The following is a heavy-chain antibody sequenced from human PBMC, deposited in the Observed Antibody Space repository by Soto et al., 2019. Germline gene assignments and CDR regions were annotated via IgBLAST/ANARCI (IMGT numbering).Heavy chain of an antibody. CDR1: GFTFSSYG. V-gene: IGHV3-30*18. D-gene: IGHD3-22*01. Sequence: QVQLVESGGGVVQPGRSLRLSCAASGFTFSSYGMHWVRQAPGKGLEWVAVISYDGSEKYYADSVKGRFIISRDNSKNTLYLQMDSLRAEDTAVFYCAKRGDSSGYPAFFDHWGQGTLVTVSS. CDR2: ISYDGSEK. CDR3: AKRGDSSGYPAFFDH. J-gene: IGHJ4*02.